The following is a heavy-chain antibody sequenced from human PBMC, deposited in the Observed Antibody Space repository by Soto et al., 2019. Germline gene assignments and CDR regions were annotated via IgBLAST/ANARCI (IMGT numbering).Heavy chain of an antibody. J-gene: IGHJ5*02. CDR1: GGSISSGDYY. CDR3: ARERMRFLEWTFFNWFDP. Sequence: SETLSLTCTVSGGSISSGDYYWSWIRQPPXKGLEWIGYIYYSGSTYYNPSLKSRVTISVDTSKNQFSLKLSSVTAADTAVYYCARERMRFLEWTFFNWFDPWGQGTLVTVSS. D-gene: IGHD3-3*01. CDR2: IYYSGST. V-gene: IGHV4-30-4*01.